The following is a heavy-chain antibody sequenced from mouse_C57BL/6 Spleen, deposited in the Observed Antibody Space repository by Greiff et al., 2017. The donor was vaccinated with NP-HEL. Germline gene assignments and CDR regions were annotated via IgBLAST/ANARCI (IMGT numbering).Heavy chain of an antibody. CDR3: ARDGDYYGSREDWYFDV. Sequence: EVKLMESEGGLVQPGSSMKLSCTASGFTFSDYYMAWVRQVPEKGLEWVANINYDGSSTYYLDSLKSRFIISRDNAKNILYLQMSSLKSEDTATYYCARDGDYYGSREDWYFDVWGTGTTVTVSS. CDR2: INYDGSST. D-gene: IGHD1-1*01. V-gene: IGHV5-16*01. J-gene: IGHJ1*03. CDR1: GFTFSDYY.